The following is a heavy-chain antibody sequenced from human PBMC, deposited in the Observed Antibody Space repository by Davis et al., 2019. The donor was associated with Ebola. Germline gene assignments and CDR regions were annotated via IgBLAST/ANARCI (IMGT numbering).Heavy chain of an antibody. CDR3: ARGQYCSGGSCTYFQH. CDR1: GFSFQRRD. CDR2: INPSGGST. Sequence: ASVKVSCKASGFSFQRRDIHWVRLAPGQGLEWMGIINPSGGSTSYAQKFQGRVTMTRDTSTSKVYMELSSLRSDDTAVYYCARGQYCSGGSCTYFQHWGQGTLVTVSS. J-gene: IGHJ1*01. D-gene: IGHD2-15*01. V-gene: IGHV1-46*02.